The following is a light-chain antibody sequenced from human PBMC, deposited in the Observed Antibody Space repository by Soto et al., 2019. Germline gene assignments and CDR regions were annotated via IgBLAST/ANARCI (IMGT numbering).Light chain of an antibody. CDR1: SSDVGNYNL. CDR3: CSYAGSTTFRVL. J-gene: IGLJ2*01. Sequence: QSALTQPASVSGSPGQSITISCTGTSSDVGNYNLVSWYQQHPGKAPKLMIYEGSKRPSGVSNRFSGSKSGNTASLTISGLQAEDEAGYYCCSYAGSTTFRVLFGGGTKLTVL. V-gene: IGLV2-23*03. CDR2: EGS.